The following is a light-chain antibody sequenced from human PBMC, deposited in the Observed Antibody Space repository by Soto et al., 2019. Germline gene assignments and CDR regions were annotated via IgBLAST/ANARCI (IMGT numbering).Light chain of an antibody. CDR2: GNS. Sequence: QSVLTQQPSVSGAPGQRVTISCTGSSSNIGAGYDVHWYQQLPGTAPKLLIYGNSNRPSGVPDRFSGSKSGTSASLAITGLQAEDEADYYCQSYDSSLSGSGVFGTGTKVTVL. CDR1: SSNIGAGYD. V-gene: IGLV1-40*01. CDR3: QSYDSSLSGSGV. J-gene: IGLJ1*01.